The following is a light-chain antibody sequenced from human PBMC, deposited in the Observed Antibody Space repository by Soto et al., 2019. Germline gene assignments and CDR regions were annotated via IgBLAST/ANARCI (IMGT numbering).Light chain of an antibody. CDR3: HQRYNWPRVT. CDR2: DVS. V-gene: IGKV3-11*01. CDR1: QSVSKP. Sequence: EIVLTQSPATLSSSPGERVTLSCRASQSVSKPLAWYQQTPGQPPRLLIYDVSNRATGIPARFSGSGSGTDFTLTITRLEAEDFAVYFCHQRYNWPRVTFGQGTRLEIK. J-gene: IGKJ5*01.